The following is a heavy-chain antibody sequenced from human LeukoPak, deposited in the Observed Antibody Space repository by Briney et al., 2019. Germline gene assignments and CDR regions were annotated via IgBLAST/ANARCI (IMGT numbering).Heavy chain of an antibody. Sequence: ASVKVSCKASGYTFTSYGISWVRQAPGQGLEWMGWISAYNGNTNYAQKLQGRVTMTTETSTSTAYMELRSLRSDDTAVYYCARGGYCSSTSCQALDNFDYWGQGTLVTVSS. CDR3: ARGGYCSSTSCQALDNFDY. CDR2: ISAYNGNT. D-gene: IGHD2-2*03. V-gene: IGHV1-18*01. CDR1: GYTFTSYG. J-gene: IGHJ4*02.